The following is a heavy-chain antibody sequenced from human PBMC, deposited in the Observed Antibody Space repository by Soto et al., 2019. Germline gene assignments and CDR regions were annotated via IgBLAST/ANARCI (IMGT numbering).Heavy chain of an antibody. V-gene: IGHV1-18*01. CDR1: GYDFTSFG. CDR2: TVANNGYT. D-gene: IGHD2-15*01. Sequence: QVQLVQSGIEVKNPGASVKVSCKASGYDFTSFGISWVRQAPGQWLEWMGWTVANNGYTKYAQNLQGRVTLITDTSTSTAYMELRSLMYDDTAVYYCARCSGGTCYASYAFDIWGQGTMVTVSS. CDR3: ARCSGGTCYASYAFDI. J-gene: IGHJ3*02.